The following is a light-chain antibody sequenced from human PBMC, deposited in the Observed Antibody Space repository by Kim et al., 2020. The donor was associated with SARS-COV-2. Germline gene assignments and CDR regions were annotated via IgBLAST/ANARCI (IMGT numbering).Light chain of an antibody. CDR2: DVS. CDR1: SSDVGGYNY. V-gene: IGLV2-14*03. J-gene: IGLJ3*02. Sequence: GQSITISGTGTSSDVGGYNYGSWYQQHHGKAPKHRIYDVSNRPSGVSNRFSGSKSGNTASLTISGLQAEDEADYYCSSYTSSSTWVFGGGTQLTVL. CDR3: SSYTSSSTWV.